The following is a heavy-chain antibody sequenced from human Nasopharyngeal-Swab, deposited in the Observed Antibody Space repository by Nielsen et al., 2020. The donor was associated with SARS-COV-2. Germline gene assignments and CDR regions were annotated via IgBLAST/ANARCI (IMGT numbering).Heavy chain of an antibody. CDR1: GFRFGSYG. Sequence: GESLKISCATSGFRFGSYGMHWVRQAPDKGLEWVAVIWYDGGNKYYADSVKGRFTISRDNSKNTLYLQMNSLRAEDTAVYYCARDRSSSWYDSLGYYYYYYMDVWGKGTTVTVSS. CDR2: IWYDGGNK. CDR3: ARDRSSSWYDSLGYYYYYYMDV. V-gene: IGHV3-30*19. D-gene: IGHD6-13*01. J-gene: IGHJ6*03.